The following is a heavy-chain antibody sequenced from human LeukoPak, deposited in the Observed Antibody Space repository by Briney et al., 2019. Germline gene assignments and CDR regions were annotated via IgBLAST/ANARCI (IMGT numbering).Heavy chain of an antibody. CDR2: ISSSGSTI. V-gene: IGHV3-11*01. CDR3: ASQYKTVTTYY. D-gene: IGHD4-17*01. CDR1: GFTFSDYY. Sequence: GGSLRLSCAASGFTFSDYYMSWLRQAPGKGLEGVSYISSSGSTIYYADSVKGRFTISRDNAKNSLYLQMNSLRAEDTAVYYCASQYKTVTTYYWGQGTLVTVSS. J-gene: IGHJ4*02.